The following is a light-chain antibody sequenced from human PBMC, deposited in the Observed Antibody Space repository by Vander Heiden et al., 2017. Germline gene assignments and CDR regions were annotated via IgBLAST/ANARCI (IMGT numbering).Light chain of an antibody. J-gene: IGKJ4*01. V-gene: IGKV1-33*01. CDR3: QQYDNLPPRLT. Sequence: DIQMTQPPSSLSASVGDRVTITCQASQDISNYLNWYQQKPGKAPKLLIYDASNLETGVPSRFSGSGSGTDFTFTISSLQPEDIATYYCQQYDNLPPRLTFGGGTKVEIK. CDR2: DAS. CDR1: QDISNY.